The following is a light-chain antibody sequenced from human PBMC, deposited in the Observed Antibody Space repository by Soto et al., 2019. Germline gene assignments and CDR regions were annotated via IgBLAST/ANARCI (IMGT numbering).Light chain of an antibody. CDR1: QSLLNRNGQNC. Sequence: DIVMTRSPLSLPVTPGEPASISCRSSQSLLNRNGQNCLDWYLQKPGQSPQLLIHMGFIRASGVPDRFSGSASGTYFTLTISRVEAEDVGVYYCMQALESPPTFGGGTKVEIK. V-gene: IGKV2-28*01. CDR3: MQALESPPT. CDR2: MGF. J-gene: IGKJ4*01.